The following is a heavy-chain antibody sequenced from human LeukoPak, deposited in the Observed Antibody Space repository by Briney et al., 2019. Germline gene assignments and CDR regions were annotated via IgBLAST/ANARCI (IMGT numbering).Heavy chain of an antibody. CDR3: ARGWLGYGPVRYWFHP. V-gene: IGHV4-59*01. J-gene: IGHJ5*02. Sequence: SETLSLTCSVSGGSISTYSGSWIRQPPGKGLEWIGYIYYSGSTNYNPSLKSRVTISVDTSKNQVSLKLSSVTAADTAVYYCARGWLGYGPVRYWFHPWGQGTLVTVSS. D-gene: IGHD6-19*01. CDR1: GGSISTYS. CDR2: IYYSGST.